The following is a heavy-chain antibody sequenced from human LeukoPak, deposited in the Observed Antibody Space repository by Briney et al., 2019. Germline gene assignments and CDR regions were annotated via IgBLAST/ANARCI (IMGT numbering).Heavy chain of an antibody. CDR1: GFTFSSYG. CDR2: ISGSGGST. V-gene: IGHV3-23*01. Sequence: PGGSLRLSCAASGFTFSSYGMSWVRQAPGKGLEWVSAISGSGGSTYYADSVKGRFTISRDNSKNTLYLQMNSLRAEDTAVYYCARDLVLEWLLGSIMDVWGKGTTVTVSS. J-gene: IGHJ6*03. CDR3: ARDLVLEWLLGSIMDV. D-gene: IGHD3-3*01.